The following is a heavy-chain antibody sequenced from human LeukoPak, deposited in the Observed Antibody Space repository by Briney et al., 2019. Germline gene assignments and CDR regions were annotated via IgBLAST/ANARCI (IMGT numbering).Heavy chain of an antibody. V-gene: IGHV3-48*03. D-gene: IGHD3-10*02. Sequence: GGSLRLSCAASGLTFSNYWMNWVRQAPGKGLEWVSYISSSGSTIYYADSVKGRFTISRDNAKNSLYLQMNSLGAEDTAVYYCAELGITMIGGVWGKGTTVTISS. CDR1: GLTFSNYW. CDR3: AELGITMIGGV. CDR2: ISSSGSTI. J-gene: IGHJ6*04.